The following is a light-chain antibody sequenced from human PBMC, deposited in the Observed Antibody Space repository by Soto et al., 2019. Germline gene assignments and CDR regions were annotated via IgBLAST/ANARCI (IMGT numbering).Light chain of an antibody. J-gene: IGKJ2*01. V-gene: IGKV3-15*01. Sequence: EIVMTQSPATLSVSPGERATLSCRASQSVSSNLAWYQQKPGQAPRLLIYGASTRATGIPARFSGSGSGTGFTLTISSLQSEDFAIYYCHQYNNWPPYTFGQGTKVDIK. CDR2: GAS. CDR3: HQYNNWPPYT. CDR1: QSVSSN.